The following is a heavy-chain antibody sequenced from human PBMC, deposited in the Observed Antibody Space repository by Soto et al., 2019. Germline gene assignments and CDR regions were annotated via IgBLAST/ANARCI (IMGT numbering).Heavy chain of an antibody. CDR2: INPNNGGT. CDR3: ARGSSSGWSGGYNWFDP. V-gene: IGHV1-2*02. J-gene: IGHJ5*02. CDR1: GYTFTDYY. Sequence: ASVKVSCKASGYTFTDYYMHWVLQAPGQGLEWMGWINPNNGGTNYAQKFQGRVTMTRDTSISTAYMELSSLRSDDTAMFYCARGSSSGWSGGYNWFDPWGQGTLVTVSS. D-gene: IGHD6-19*01.